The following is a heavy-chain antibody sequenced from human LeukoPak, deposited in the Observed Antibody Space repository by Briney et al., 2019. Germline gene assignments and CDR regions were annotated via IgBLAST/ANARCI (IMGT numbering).Heavy chain of an antibody. CDR1: GYTFTSYG. D-gene: IGHD4-17*01. CDR2: ISAYNGNT. V-gene: IGHV1-18*01. Sequence: GASVKVSCKASGYTFTSYGISWVRQAPGQGLEWMGWISAYNGNTNYAQKLQGRVTMTTDTSTSTAYMELRSLRSDDTAVYYCARDRGPATVTTNWAFDIWGQGTMVTVSS. CDR3: ARDRGPATVTTNWAFDI. J-gene: IGHJ3*02.